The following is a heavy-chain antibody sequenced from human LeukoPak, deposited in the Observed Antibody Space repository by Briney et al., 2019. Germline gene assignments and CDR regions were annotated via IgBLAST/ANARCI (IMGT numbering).Heavy chain of an antibody. J-gene: IGHJ4*02. V-gene: IGHV3-15*01. CDR3: STDLHDY. CDR1: GFTFSNAW. Sequence: GGSLRLSCAASGFTFSNAWMSWVRLAPGKGLEWVGRIKSKSDGGTVDYIAPVKGRFAISRDDAKKTLYLQMNSLKAEDTAVYYCSTDLHDYWGQGTLVTISS. CDR2: IKSKSDGGTV.